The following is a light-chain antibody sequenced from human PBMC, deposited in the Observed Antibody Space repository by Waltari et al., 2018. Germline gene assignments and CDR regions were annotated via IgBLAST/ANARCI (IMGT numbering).Light chain of an antibody. V-gene: IGLV3-1*01. Sequence: SYEVTQPPSVSVSPGQPASITCSGDKLGEKYVSWYQQKPGQSPVVVIYEDDDRPSGIPVRFSGSNSGNTATLTISGTQAMDEADYYCQAWDGSTSTVVFGGGTKVTVL. CDR3: QAWDGSTSTVV. J-gene: IGLJ2*01. CDR2: EDD. CDR1: KLGEKY.